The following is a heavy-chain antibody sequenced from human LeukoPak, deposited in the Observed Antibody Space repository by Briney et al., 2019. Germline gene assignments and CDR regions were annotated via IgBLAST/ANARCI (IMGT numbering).Heavy chain of an antibody. CDR1: GDSTSSSSYY. D-gene: IGHD3-10*01. CDR2: VYHSGNT. J-gene: IGHJ5*02. CDR3: AGLWFGSSAGWFDP. V-gene: IGHV4-39*01. Sequence: SETLSLTCTVSGDSTSSSSYYWAWIRQPPGKRLEWIGSVYHSGNTDYSPSLKSRVTVSVDTSKNQFSLNLSSMTAADTAVYYCAGLWFGSSAGWFDPWGQGTLVTVSS.